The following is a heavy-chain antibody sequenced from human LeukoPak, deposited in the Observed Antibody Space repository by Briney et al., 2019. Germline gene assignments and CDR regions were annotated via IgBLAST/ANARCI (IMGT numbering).Heavy chain of an antibody. CDR2: ISAYNGNT. Sequence: ASVTVSCKASGYTFTSYGISWVRQAPGQGLEWMGWISAYNGNTNYAQKLQGRVAMTTDTSTSTAYMELRSLRSDDTAVYYCARLREGYEGSWFDPWGQGTLVTVSS. J-gene: IGHJ5*02. D-gene: IGHD5-12*01. CDR3: ARLREGYEGSWFDP. V-gene: IGHV1-18*01. CDR1: GYTFTSYG.